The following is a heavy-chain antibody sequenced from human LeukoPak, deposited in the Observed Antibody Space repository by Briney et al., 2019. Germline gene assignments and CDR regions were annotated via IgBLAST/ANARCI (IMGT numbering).Heavy chain of an antibody. CDR1: GFTFSSYS. CDR2: ISSSSSYI. CDR3: ANDFYSGRYYMRGGYFDY. D-gene: IGHD1-26*01. J-gene: IGHJ4*02. V-gene: IGHV3-21*01. Sequence: PGGSLRLSCAASGFTFSSYSMNWVRQAPGKGLEWVSSISSSSSYIYYADSAKGRCTISRDNSKNTLYLQMNSLKAEDTAVYYCANDFYSGRYYMRGGYFDYWGQGTLVTVSS.